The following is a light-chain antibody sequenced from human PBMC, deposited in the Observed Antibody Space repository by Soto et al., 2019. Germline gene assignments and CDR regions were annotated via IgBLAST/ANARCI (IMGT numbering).Light chain of an antibody. J-gene: IGKJ5*01. CDR3: QQYDSSSVT. V-gene: IGKV3-20*01. CDR1: QTVISTH. CDR2: ATS. Sequence: IILTQSPGTLSLSPGEGATLSCKASQTVISTHLAWYKQKPGQAPRFIIYATSNRATGIPDRFSGSGSGRDFTLTIDRLEPEDFEVYYCQQYDSSSVTFGQGTRLEIK.